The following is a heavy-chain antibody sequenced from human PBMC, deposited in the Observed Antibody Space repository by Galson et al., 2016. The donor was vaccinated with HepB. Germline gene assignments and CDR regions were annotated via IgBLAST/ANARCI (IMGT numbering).Heavy chain of an antibody. CDR1: GFTFTNSA. Sequence: SLRLSCAASGFTFTNSAMSWVRQAPGKGLEWVSAISGSGTGTYYADSVKGRFTISRDSSTNTLYLQMHSLRAEDTAVYYCAKEALGWPKNWFDPWGQGTLVTVSS. J-gene: IGHJ5*02. CDR2: ISGSGTGT. V-gene: IGHV3-23*01. CDR3: AKEALGWPKNWFDP. D-gene: IGHD6-19*01.